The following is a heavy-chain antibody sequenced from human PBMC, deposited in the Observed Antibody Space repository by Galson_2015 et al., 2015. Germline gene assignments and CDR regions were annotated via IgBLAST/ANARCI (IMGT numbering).Heavy chain of an antibody. CDR1: GYTFTGYY. CDR3: AREEYYYDSSGFYGMDV. D-gene: IGHD3-22*01. CDR2: INPNSGGT. J-gene: IGHJ6*02. Sequence: TVSCKASGYTFTGYYMHWVRQAPGQGLEWMGRINPNSGGTNYAQKFQGRVTMTRDTSISTAYMELSRLRSDDTAVYYCAREEYYYDSSGFYGMDVWGQGTTVTVS. V-gene: IGHV1-2*06.